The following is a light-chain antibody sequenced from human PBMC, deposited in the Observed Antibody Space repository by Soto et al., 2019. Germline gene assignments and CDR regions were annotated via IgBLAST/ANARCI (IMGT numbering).Light chain of an antibody. J-gene: IGKJ5*01. Sequence: EIVMTQSPATLSVSPGERATLSCRASQRVSNDFAWYQQKPGQAPRLLIYGASTRATGIPARFSGSGSGTEFTLTISRLEPEDFAVYYCQQYGSSFRGTFGQGTRLEIK. CDR3: QQYGSSFRGT. CDR2: GAS. V-gene: IGKV3-15*01. CDR1: QRVSND.